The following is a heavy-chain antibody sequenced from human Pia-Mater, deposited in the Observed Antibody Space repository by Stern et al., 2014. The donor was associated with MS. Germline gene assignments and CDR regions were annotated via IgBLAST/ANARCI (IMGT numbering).Heavy chain of an antibody. V-gene: IGHV3-33*01. Sequence: VQLVESGGGVVQPGRSLRLSCAASGFTFSSYGMHLVRQPPGKGLERVAVIWYDGSNKYYADSGKGRFTISRDNSENTLYLQMNSLRAEDTAVYYCARGDSSSPLEYWGQGTLVTVSS. CDR3: ARGDSSSPLEY. J-gene: IGHJ4*02. CDR2: IWYDGSNK. D-gene: IGHD6-6*01. CDR1: GFTFSSYG.